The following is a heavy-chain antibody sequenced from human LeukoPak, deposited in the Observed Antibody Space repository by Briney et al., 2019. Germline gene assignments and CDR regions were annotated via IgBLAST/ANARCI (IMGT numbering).Heavy chain of an antibody. Sequence: GGSLRLSCAASGFTFSGYGMHWVRQAPGKGLEWVAVIWFDGSNKYYADSVKGRFTISRDNSKNTLYLQMNSLRDEDTAVYYCAKHRFESGGYHSTDWGQGTLVTVSS. CDR2: IWFDGSNK. CDR1: GFTFSGYG. CDR3: AKHRFESGGYHSTD. J-gene: IGHJ4*02. D-gene: IGHD3-22*01. V-gene: IGHV3-33*06.